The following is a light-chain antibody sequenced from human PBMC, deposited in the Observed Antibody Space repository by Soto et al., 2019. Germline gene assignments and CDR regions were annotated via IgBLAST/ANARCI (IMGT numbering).Light chain of an antibody. J-gene: IGKJ3*01. CDR3: QHYNDWPFT. CDR2: GVS. V-gene: IGKV3-15*01. CDR1: QSVSVN. Sequence: EIVMTQSPGTLSVSPGERATLSCRASQSVSVNLAWYQQKPGQAPRLLIYGVSTRATGIPARFSGSESGTEFTLTIGSLQSEDFAVYYCQHYNDWPFTFGPGTKVDIK.